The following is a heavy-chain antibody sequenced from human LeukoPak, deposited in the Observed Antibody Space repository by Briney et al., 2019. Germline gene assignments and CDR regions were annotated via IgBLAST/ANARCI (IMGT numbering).Heavy chain of an antibody. CDR2: ISGSDDGT. CDR3: AELGITMIGGV. J-gene: IGHJ6*04. V-gene: IGHV3-23*01. D-gene: IGHD3-10*02. Sequence: GGSLRLSCAASGFTFSSYGMHWVRQSPGKGLEWVSAISGSDDGTYYADSVKGRFTISRDNAKNSLYLQMNSLRAEDTAVYYCAELGITMIGGVWGKGTTVTISS. CDR1: GFTFSSYG.